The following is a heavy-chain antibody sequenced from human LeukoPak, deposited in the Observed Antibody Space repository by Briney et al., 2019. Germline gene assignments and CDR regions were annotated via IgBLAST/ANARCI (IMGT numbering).Heavy chain of an antibody. Sequence: ASVKVSCKACGGTFSSYAISWVRQAPGQGLEWMGGIIPIFGTANYAQKFQGRVTITADESTSTAYMELSSLRSEDTAVYYCARVIEYSYGLYYYYGMDVWGQGTTVTVSS. CDR3: ARVIEYSYGLYYYYGMDV. CDR2: IIPIFGTA. V-gene: IGHV1-69*13. D-gene: IGHD5-18*01. J-gene: IGHJ6*02. CDR1: GGTFSSYA.